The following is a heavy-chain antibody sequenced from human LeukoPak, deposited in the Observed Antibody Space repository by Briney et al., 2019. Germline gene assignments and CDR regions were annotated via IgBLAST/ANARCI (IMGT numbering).Heavy chain of an antibody. D-gene: IGHD3-16*02. J-gene: IGHJ4*02. CDR1: GFSFSTYA. CDR2: VNGNGGST. V-gene: IGHV3-23*01. Sequence: GGSLRLSCAASGFSFSTYAMSWVRQAPGKGLEWVSGVNGNGGSTSYADSVKGRFTIFRDNSKYTVYLQMNSLRVEDTAVYYCAKSLYGGCDYWGQGTVVTVSS. CDR3: AKSLYGGCDY.